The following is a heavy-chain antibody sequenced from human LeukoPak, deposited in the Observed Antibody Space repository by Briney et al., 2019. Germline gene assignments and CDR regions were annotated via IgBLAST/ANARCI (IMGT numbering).Heavy chain of an antibody. J-gene: IGHJ4*02. V-gene: IGHV1-69*13. CDR2: IIPIFGTA. Sequence: ASVKVSCKASGGTFSGYAISWVRQAPGQGLEWMGGIIPIFGTANYAQKFQGRVTITADESTSTAYMELSSLRSEDTAVYYCARGGRLYSSSSSRPFDYWGQGTLVTVSS. CDR3: ARGGRLYSSSSSRPFDY. D-gene: IGHD6-6*01. CDR1: GGTFSGYA.